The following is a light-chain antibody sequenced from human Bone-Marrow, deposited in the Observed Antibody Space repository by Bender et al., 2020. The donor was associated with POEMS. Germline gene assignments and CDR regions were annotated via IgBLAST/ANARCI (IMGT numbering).Light chain of an antibody. CDR1: SNDVGSYNV. CDR2: EVD. CDR3: CSFARGSTFI. J-gene: IGLJ6*01. Sequence: QSALTQPASVSGSPGQSITISCTGTSNDVGSYNVVSWYQQHPGRAPKLMIYEVDKRPSGVSNRFSGSKSGHTASLTISGLQAEDEGDYYCCSFARGSTFIFGSGTRVFVL. V-gene: IGLV2-23*02.